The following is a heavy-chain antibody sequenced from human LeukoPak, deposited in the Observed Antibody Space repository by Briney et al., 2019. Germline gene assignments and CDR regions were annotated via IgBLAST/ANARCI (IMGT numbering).Heavy chain of an antibody. D-gene: IGHD1-26*01. CDR3: ASGRGSYSPDY. J-gene: IGHJ4*02. CDR2: LSSSGNA. CDR1: GFSFSDHE. V-gene: IGHV3-48*03. Sequence: GGSLRLSCAASGFSFSDHERNWVRQAPGKGLEWVSYLSSSGNAYYADSVKGRFTISRDNSKNSLYLQMTSLRADDTAVYYCASGRGSYSPDYWGQGTLVTVSS.